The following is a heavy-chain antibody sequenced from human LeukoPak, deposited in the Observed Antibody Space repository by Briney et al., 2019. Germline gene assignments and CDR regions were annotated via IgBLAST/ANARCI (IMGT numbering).Heavy chain of an antibody. V-gene: IGHV1-46*01. CDR1: GYTFINYY. Sequence: RASVKVSCKASGYTFINYYMHWVRQAPGQGLEWMGIINPSGGTTSYAQNFQGRVTMTRDTSTSTVYMELSSLRSEDTAVYYCAREIGPRQLHLWGSAFDYWGQGTLVTVSS. CDR2: INPSGGTT. J-gene: IGHJ4*02. CDR3: AREIGPRQLHLWGSAFDY. D-gene: IGHD5-18*01.